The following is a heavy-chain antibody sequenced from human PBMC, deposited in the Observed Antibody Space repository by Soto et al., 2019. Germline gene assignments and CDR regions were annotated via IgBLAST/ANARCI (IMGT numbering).Heavy chain of an antibody. Sequence: GGSLRLSCATSGFTFSTYAVHWVRQAPGKGLEYVSAISSNGRSTYYANSVKGRFTISRDNSKNTLYLQMDSLRAEDMAVYYCARDRCTNGVCYAPSDYWGQGTLVTVSS. V-gene: IGHV3-64*01. CDR3: ARDRCTNGVCYAPSDY. J-gene: IGHJ4*02. CDR2: ISSNGRST. CDR1: GFTFSTYA. D-gene: IGHD2-8*01.